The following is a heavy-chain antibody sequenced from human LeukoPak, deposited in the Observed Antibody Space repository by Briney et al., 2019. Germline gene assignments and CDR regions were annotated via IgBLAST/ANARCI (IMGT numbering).Heavy chain of an antibody. D-gene: IGHD1-1*01. V-gene: IGHV1-8*01. CDR2: MNPNSGNT. J-gene: IGHJ4*02. CDR1: GYTFTSHD. Sequence: ASVKVSCKASGYTFTSHDINWVRQATGQGLEWMGWMNPNSGNTGYAQKFQGRVTMTRDTSINTAYMELHSLRSVDTAVYYCARGYSPSIRTTGNDYWGQGTLVTVSS. CDR3: ARGYSPSIRTTGNDY.